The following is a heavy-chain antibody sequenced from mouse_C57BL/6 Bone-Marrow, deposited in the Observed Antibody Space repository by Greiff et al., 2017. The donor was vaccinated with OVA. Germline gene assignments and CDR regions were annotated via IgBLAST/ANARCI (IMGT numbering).Heavy chain of an antibody. V-gene: IGHV10-3*01. CDR2: IRSKSSNYAT. D-gene: IGHD1-1*01. CDR3: VREEDTTVVGDWYFDV. CDR1: GFTFNTYA. Sequence: EAGGGLVQPKGSLKLSCAASGFTFNTYAMHWVRQAPGKGLEWVARIRSKSSNYATYYADSVKDRFTISRDDSQSMLYLQMNNLKTEDTAMYYCVREEDTTVVGDWYFDVWGTGTTVTVSS. J-gene: IGHJ1*03.